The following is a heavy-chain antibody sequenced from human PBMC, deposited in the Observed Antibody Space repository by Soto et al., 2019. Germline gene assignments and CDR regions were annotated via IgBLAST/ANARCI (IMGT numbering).Heavy chain of an antibody. Sequence: PGGSLRLSCAASTFTFSNYPMSWVRQAPGKGLEWVSSISGSGGSTNYADSVKGRFTISRDQSKNTLSLQMNSLRAEDTAVYYCAKGRNQYDSSGYYSFTLDVWGQGTTVTVSS. CDR3: AKGRNQYDSSGYYSFTLDV. J-gene: IGHJ6*02. CDR2: ISGSGGST. CDR1: TFTFSNYP. V-gene: IGHV3-23*01. D-gene: IGHD3-22*01.